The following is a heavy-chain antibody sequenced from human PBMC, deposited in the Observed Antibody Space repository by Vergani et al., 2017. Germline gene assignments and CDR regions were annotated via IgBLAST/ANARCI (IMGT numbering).Heavy chain of an antibody. CDR1: GGSISSYY. J-gene: IGHJ4*02. Sequence: QVQLQESGPGLVKPSETLSLTCTVSGGSISSYYWSWIRQPPGKGLEWIGYIYYSGSTNYNPSLKSRVTISVDTSKNQFSLKLSSVTAADTAVYYCASLYGSGSYAGFDYWGQGTLVTVSS. CDR3: ASLYGSGSYAGFDY. CDR2: IYYSGST. V-gene: IGHV4-59*01. D-gene: IGHD3-10*01.